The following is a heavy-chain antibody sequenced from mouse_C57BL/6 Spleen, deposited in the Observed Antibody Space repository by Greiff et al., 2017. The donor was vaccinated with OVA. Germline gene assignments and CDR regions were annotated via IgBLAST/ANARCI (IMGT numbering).Heavy chain of an antibody. Sequence: QVQLQQSGAELVKPGASVKLSCKASGYTFTSYWMHWVKQRPGQGLEWIGMIHPNSGSTNYNEKFKSKATLTVDKSSSTAYMQLSSLTSEDSAVYYCARERAYDAMDYWGQGTSVTVSS. CDR1: GYTFTSYW. CDR2: IHPNSGST. D-gene: IGHD6-5*01. J-gene: IGHJ4*01. V-gene: IGHV1-64*01. CDR3: ARERAYDAMDY.